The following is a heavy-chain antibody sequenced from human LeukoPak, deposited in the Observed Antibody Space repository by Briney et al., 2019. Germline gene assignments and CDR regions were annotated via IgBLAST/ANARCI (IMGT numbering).Heavy chain of an antibody. J-gene: IGHJ4*02. Sequence: PRGSLRLSCAASGFTFSSYAMSWVRQAPGKGLEWVSAISGSGGSTYYADSVKGRFTISRGNSKNTQYLQMNSLRAEDTAVYYCAKRNRIAVAGSVFDYWGQGTLVTVSS. CDR2: ISGSGGST. V-gene: IGHV3-23*01. CDR1: GFTFSSYA. CDR3: AKRNRIAVAGSVFDY. D-gene: IGHD6-19*01.